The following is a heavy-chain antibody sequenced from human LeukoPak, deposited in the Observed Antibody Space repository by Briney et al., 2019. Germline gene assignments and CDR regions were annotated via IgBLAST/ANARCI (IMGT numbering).Heavy chain of an antibody. CDR2: VYHSGST. Sequence: SETLSLTCTVSGGSISTYYWSWIRQPPGKGLEWLGYVYHSGSTNYNPSLKSRVTISVDTSKKQFSLKVTPVTAADTAVYYCARHEGYGDYYVYFDYWGQGTLVTVSS. V-gene: IGHV4-59*08. CDR1: GGSISTYY. CDR3: ARHEGYGDYYVYFDY. J-gene: IGHJ4*02. D-gene: IGHD4-17*01.